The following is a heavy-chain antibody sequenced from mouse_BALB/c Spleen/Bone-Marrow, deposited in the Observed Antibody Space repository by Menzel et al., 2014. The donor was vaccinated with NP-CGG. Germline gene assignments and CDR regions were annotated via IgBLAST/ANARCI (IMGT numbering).Heavy chain of an antibody. CDR2: INPYNDDT. CDR1: GYTFTSYI. CDR3: ARWHYYGAY. V-gene: IGHV1-14*01. Sequence: EVKLMESGPELAKPGASVKMSCKASGYTFTSYIIHWVKQKPGPGLEWIGYINPYNDDTKYNERFRNKATLTSDKSSRTAYMELSSLTSDDSAVYYCARWHYYGAYWGQGTLVTVSA. D-gene: IGHD1-2*01. J-gene: IGHJ3*01.